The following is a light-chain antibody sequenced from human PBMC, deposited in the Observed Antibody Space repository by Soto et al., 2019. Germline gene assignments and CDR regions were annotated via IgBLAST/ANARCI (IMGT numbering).Light chain of an antibody. CDR3: MHSLRTPLT. CDR1: QSLLYSNGYNY. J-gene: IGKJ3*01. CDR2: LGS. V-gene: IGKV2-28*01. Sequence: DIVMTQSPLSLSVTPGEPASISCRSSQSLLYSNGYNYLDWYLQKPGQSPQLLIYLGSNRASGVPDRFSGSGSGSDFTLTISSVEAEDVGVYYCMHSLRTPLTFGPGTKVDVK.